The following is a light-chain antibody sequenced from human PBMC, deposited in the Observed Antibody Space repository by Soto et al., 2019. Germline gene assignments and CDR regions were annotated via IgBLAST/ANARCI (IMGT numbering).Light chain of an antibody. Sequence: DIQMTQSPSSLPASVGDRVTISCQASQDISKYLNWYQQHPGKAPRLLIYDASSLDAGVPSRFSGSGSGTDFTFTIDSLQPEDIATYFCQQFDTLPPAFGQGTKLEIK. CDR3: QQFDTLPPA. V-gene: IGKV1-33*01. J-gene: IGKJ2*01. CDR1: QDISKY. CDR2: DAS.